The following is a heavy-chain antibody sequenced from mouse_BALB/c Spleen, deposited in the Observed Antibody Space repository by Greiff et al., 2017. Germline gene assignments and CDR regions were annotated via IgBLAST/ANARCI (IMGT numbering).Heavy chain of an antibody. Sequence: QVQLQQSGAELVRPGTSVKISCKASGYTFTNYWLGWVKQRPGHGLEWIGEINPSNGGTNFNEKFKSKATLTVDKSSSTAYMQLSSLTSEDSAVYYCTRGEPYYAMDYWGQGTSVTVSS. CDR3: TRGEPYYAMDY. CDR2: INPSNGGT. J-gene: IGHJ4*01. V-gene: IGHV1-63*01. CDR1: GYTFTNYW.